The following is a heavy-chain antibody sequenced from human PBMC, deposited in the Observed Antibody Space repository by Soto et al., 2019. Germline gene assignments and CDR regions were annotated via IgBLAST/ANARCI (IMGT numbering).Heavy chain of an antibody. CDR3: AFVGVLMPLGTIDY. CDR2: INHSGST. V-gene: IGHV4-34*01. D-gene: IGHD2-15*01. CDR1: GGSFSGYY. Sequence: SETLSLTCAVYGGSFSGYYWSWIRQPPGKGLEWIGEINHSGSTNYNPSLKSRVTISVDTSKNQFSLKLSSVTAAETAVYYCAFVGVLMPLGTIDYWCQAILVTVS. J-gene: IGHJ4*02.